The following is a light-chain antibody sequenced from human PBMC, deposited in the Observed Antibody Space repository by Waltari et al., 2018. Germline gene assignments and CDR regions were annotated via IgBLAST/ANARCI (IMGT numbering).Light chain of an antibody. CDR1: NYNIGSGP. Sequence: QSVLTQAPSVSGTPGQRVTISCSGTNYNIGSGPVNWYQQVPGMSPKLLIYSNDTRPSGVPDRVSGSKSGPSASLAISGLQSEDEADYYCATWDGRVNGVLFGGGTKVTVL. CDR2: SND. V-gene: IGLV1-44*01. CDR3: ATWDGRVNGVL. J-gene: IGLJ2*01.